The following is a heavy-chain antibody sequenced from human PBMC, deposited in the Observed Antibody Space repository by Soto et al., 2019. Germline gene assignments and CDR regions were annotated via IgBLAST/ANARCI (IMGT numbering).Heavy chain of an antibody. V-gene: IGHV3-23*01. D-gene: IGHD1-1*01. J-gene: IGHJ4*02. CDR3: ANPIPKTGTTFGF. Sequence: GGSLRLSCAASGFTFSSYAMNWVRQAPGKGLEWVSGFSNSGDRTYYADSVKGRFTISRDNSKNTLYLQINSLRAEDTAVYYCANPIPKTGTTFGFWGQGTLVTVSS. CDR2: FSNSGDRT. CDR1: GFTFSSYA.